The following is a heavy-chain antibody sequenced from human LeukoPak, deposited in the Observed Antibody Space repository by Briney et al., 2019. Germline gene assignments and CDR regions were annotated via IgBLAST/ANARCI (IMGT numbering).Heavy chain of an antibody. CDR2: ISSSGSTI. Sequence: GGSLRLSCAASGFTFSSYEMNWVRHPPGKGLEWVSYISSSGSTIYYADSVKGRFTISRDNAKNSLYLQMNSLRAEDTAVYYCASPWGDYYYYGMDVWGQGTTVTVSS. J-gene: IGHJ6*02. D-gene: IGHD3-16*01. CDR3: ASPWGDYYYYGMDV. V-gene: IGHV3-48*03. CDR1: GFTFSSYE.